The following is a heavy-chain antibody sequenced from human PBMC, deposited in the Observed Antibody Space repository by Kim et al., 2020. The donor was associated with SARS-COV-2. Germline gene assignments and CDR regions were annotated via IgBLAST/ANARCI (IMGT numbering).Heavy chain of an antibody. J-gene: IGHJ4*02. CDR3: ATKRADSSGFIES. Sequence: SETLSLTCTSSGDSISDYYLSWIRQPPGKGLEWIGYIHHNGKTNHNPSLKSRVTISLDTSNRQFSLKLNSVIAADTAVYYCATKRADSSGFIESWRQGTL. CDR2: IHHNGKT. CDR1: GDSISDYY. V-gene: IGHV4-59*01. D-gene: IGHD3-22*01.